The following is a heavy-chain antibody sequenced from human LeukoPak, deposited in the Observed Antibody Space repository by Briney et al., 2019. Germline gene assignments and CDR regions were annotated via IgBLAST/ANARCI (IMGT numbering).Heavy chain of an antibody. Sequence: GGSLRLSCAASGFTFSSYAMSWVRQAPGKGLEWVSSISSSSSYIYYADSVKGRFTISRDNAKNSLYLQMNSLRAEDTAVYYCARVSAVVATQGAFDIWGQGTMVTVSS. CDR2: ISSSSSYI. CDR3: ARVSAVVATQGAFDI. D-gene: IGHD5-12*01. CDR1: GFTFSSYA. V-gene: IGHV3-21*01. J-gene: IGHJ3*02.